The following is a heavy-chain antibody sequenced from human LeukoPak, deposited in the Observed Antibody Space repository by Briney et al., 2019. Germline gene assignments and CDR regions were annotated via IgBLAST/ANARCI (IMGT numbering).Heavy chain of an antibody. D-gene: IGHD3-22*01. Sequence: GESLKISCKASGYSFTTYWIGWVRQVPGKGLEWVGIIYPADSTAKYSPSFQGQVTTSVDKSISTAYLQWSSLKASDTAMYYCARHSSGFLSDAFDIWGQGTMVTVSS. CDR3: ARHSSGFLSDAFDI. V-gene: IGHV5-51*01. CDR1: GYSFTTYW. J-gene: IGHJ3*02. CDR2: IYPADSTA.